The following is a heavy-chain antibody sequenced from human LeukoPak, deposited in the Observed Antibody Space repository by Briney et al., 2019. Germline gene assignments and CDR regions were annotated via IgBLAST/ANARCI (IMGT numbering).Heavy chain of an antibody. J-gene: IGHJ4*02. V-gene: IGHV3-11*01. Sequence: GGSLRLSCAASGFTFSDYYMSWIRQAPGKGLEWVSYISDSGNTIYYADSVKGRFTISRDNAKNSLYLQMNSLRAEDTALYYCAKDTGYYYDSSNYLGYWGQGTLVTVSS. CDR2: ISDSGNTI. D-gene: IGHD3-22*01. CDR1: GFTFSDYY. CDR3: AKDTGYYYDSSNYLGY.